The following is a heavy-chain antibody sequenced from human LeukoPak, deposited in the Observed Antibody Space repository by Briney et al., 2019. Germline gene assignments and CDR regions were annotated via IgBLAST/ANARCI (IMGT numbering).Heavy chain of an antibody. V-gene: IGHV3-21*01. CDR1: GFTFSSYS. CDR3: ARGRYFYDY. CDR2: ISSSSVYI. D-gene: IGHD3-9*01. Sequence: GGSLRLPCAASGFTFSSYSMNWVRQAPGKGLEWVSFISSSSVYIYYTDSVKGRFTISRDNAKNSLYLQMNSLRAEDTAVYYCARGRYFYDYWGQGTLVTVSS. J-gene: IGHJ4*02.